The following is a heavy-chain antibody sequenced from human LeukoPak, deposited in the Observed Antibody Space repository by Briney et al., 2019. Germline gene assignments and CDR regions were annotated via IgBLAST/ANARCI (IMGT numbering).Heavy chain of an antibody. CDR3: AHRRAYDFWSGGPEWFDP. D-gene: IGHD3-3*01. CDR2: TYWNDDK. J-gene: IGHJ5*02. V-gene: IGHV2-5*01. Sequence: SGPKLVNPTQTLTLTCTFSGFSRRKSGVGVGWIRQPPGKALEWLALTYWNDDKRYSPSLKSKLTVTKDTSKNQVVLTMTHMEPVDTATYYCAHRRAYDFWSGGPEWFDPWGQGTLVTVSS. CDR1: GFSRRKSGVG.